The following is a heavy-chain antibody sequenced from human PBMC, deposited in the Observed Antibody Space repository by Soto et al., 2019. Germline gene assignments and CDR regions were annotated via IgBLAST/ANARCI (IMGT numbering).Heavy chain of an antibody. CDR3: ARDRDRLQLGGNYYYIMDV. CDR2: IIPIFPTP. V-gene: IGHV1-69*12. D-gene: IGHD4-4*01. Sequence: QVQLVQSGAEVKKPGSSVKLSCKASGGTFRSSAISWVRQAPGQGLAWMGGIIPIFPTPDYAQKFQERVTITVAESASTAYMELSSLTSEDTAVYYCARDRDRLQLGGNYYYIMDVWGQGTTVTVSS. CDR1: GGTFRSSA. J-gene: IGHJ6*02.